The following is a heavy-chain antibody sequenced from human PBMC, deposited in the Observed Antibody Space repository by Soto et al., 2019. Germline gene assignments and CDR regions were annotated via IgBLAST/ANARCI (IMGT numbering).Heavy chain of an antibody. J-gene: IGHJ4*02. V-gene: IGHV3-15*01. D-gene: IGHD3-16*01. CDR2: VKSRTSGGTV. CDR3: VAAVAEVGQGEFDY. Sequence: EVQLMDSGGGLVEPGGSLRLSCTASGFTFSVAWMTWVRQAPGKGLEWLGRVKSRTSGGTVDYAAPVKGRFTISRDDSKNPVILQMNRLKMEDTAVYYCVAAVAEVGQGEFDYWGQGALVTVSS. CDR1: GFTFSVAW.